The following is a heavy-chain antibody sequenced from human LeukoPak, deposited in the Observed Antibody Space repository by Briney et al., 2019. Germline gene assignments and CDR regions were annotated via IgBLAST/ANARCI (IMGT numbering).Heavy chain of an antibody. V-gene: IGHV3-9*03. CDR2: IAWNSGNI. CDR3: AKDGGSGLYYSYYMDV. D-gene: IGHD3-10*01. J-gene: IGHJ6*03. CDR1: GFNFDGYV. Sequence: GGSLRLSCAASGFNFDGYVMHWVRQAPGKGLEWVSSIAWNSGNICYADSVKGRFTISRDNAKNSLYLQMNSLRPEDMALYFCAKDGGSGLYYSYYMDVWGKGTTVTVSS.